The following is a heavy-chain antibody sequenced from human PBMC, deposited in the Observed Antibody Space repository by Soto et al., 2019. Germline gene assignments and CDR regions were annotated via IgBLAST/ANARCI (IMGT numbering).Heavy chain of an antibody. CDR1: GGSISSSSYY. Sequence: QLQLQESGPGLVKPSETLSLTCTVSGGSISSSSYYWGWIRQPPGKGLEWIGSIYYSGSTYYNPSLKSRVTISVDTSKNQFSLKLSSVTAADTAVYYCARHRSSSWYYAFDIWGQGTMVTVSS. D-gene: IGHD6-13*01. CDR2: IYYSGST. J-gene: IGHJ3*02. CDR3: ARHRSSSWYYAFDI. V-gene: IGHV4-39*01.